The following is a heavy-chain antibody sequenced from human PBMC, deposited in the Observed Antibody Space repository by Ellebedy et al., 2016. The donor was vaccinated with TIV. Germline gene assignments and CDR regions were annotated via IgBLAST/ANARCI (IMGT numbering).Heavy chain of an antibody. J-gene: IGHJ5*02. CDR2: ISNDGRNK. CDR3: AKEGRYYDRHGHNWFDP. D-gene: IGHD3-22*01. Sequence: GESLKISCAASGFNFSPYDMHWIRQAPGKGLEWVAMISNDGRNKEYADSLKGRCTISRDNSKNTMYMEMHSLRVEDTAVYYCAKEGRYYDRHGHNWFDPWGQGTLVTVSS. CDR1: GFNFSPYD. V-gene: IGHV3-30*18.